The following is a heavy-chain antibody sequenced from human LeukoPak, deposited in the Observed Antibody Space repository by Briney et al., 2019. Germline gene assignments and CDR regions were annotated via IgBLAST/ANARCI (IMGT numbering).Heavy chain of an antibody. Sequence: GGSLRLSCAASGFTFSHYGMHWVRQAPGKGLEWVAFIWCGGRYIYYADSVRGRFTISRDNSKNTLYLQMNSLRAEDTAVYYCARDKDYYESSGYPYYYGLDVWGQGTTVTVS. CDR1: GFTFSHYG. J-gene: IGHJ6*02. D-gene: IGHD3-22*01. CDR2: IWCGGRYI. CDR3: ARDKDYYESSGYPYYYGLDV. V-gene: IGHV3-33*01.